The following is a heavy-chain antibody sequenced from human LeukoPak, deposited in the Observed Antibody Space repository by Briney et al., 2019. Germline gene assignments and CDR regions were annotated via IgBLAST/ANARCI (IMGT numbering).Heavy chain of an antibody. Sequence: ASVKVSCKASGGTFSSYAISWVRQAPGQGLEWMGGFDPEDGETIYAQKFQGRVTMTEDTSTDTAYMELSSLRSEDTAVYYCASYDSSGFPSSGHWGQGTLVTVSS. J-gene: IGHJ1*01. D-gene: IGHD3-22*01. CDR2: FDPEDGET. CDR3: ASYDSSGFPSSGH. V-gene: IGHV1-24*01. CDR1: GGTFSSYA.